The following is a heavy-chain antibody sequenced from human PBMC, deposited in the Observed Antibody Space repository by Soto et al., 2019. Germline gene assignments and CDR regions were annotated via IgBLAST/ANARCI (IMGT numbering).Heavy chain of an antibody. J-gene: IGHJ6*02. D-gene: IGHD5-18*01. CDR3: ARVGHSYGPPRWYYYGMDV. CDR1: GGSISSGGYY. CDR2: IYYSGST. V-gene: IGHV4-31*03. Sequence: PSETLSLTCTVSGGSISSGGYYWSWIRQHPGKGLEWIGYIYYSGSTYYNPSLKSRVTISVDTSKNQFSLELSSVTAADTAVYYCARVGHSYGPPRWYYYGMDVWGQGTTVTVSS.